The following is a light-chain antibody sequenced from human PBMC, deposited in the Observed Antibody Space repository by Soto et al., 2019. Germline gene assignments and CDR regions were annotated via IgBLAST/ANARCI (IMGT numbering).Light chain of an antibody. CDR3: SSYAAGSIYV. J-gene: IGLJ1*01. CDR1: SSDVGGYNY. V-gene: IGLV2-14*01. Sequence: QSVLTQPASVSGSPGQSITISCTGTSSDVGGYNYVSWYQQHPGKAPKLMIYDVSDRPSGVSIRFSGSKSGDTASLTITGLQAEDEADYYCSSYAAGSIYVFGTGTKVTVL. CDR2: DVS.